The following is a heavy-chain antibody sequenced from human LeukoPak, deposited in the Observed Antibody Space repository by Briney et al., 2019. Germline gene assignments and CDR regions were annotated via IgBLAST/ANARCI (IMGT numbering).Heavy chain of an antibody. CDR2: ISAYNGNT. J-gene: IGHJ3*02. V-gene: IGHV1-18*01. D-gene: IGHD1-26*01. Sequence: ASVKVSCKASGYTFTSYGISWVRQAPGQGLEWMGWISAYNGNTNYAQKLQGRVTMTTDTSTSTAYMELRSLRSDNTAVYYCARARSGSYRDDAFDIWGQGTMVTVSS. CDR3: ARARSGSYRDDAFDI. CDR1: GYTFTSYG.